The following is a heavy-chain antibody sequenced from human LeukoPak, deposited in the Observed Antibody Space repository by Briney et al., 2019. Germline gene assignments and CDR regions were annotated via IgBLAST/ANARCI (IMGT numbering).Heavy chain of an antibody. CDR2: ITGSGGNT. D-gene: IGHD3-9*01. J-gene: IGHJ4*02. CDR3: AKWGDYDVLTGYYVSDY. CDR1: GFTFGNYA. Sequence: AGTLSLSCAASGFTFGNYAMSWVRQAPGKGLEGVSAITGSGGNTYYADFVKGRFTISRDNSKNTVFLQMKSLRAEDTAVYYCAKWGDYDVLTGYYVSDYWGQGTLVTVSS. V-gene: IGHV3-23*01.